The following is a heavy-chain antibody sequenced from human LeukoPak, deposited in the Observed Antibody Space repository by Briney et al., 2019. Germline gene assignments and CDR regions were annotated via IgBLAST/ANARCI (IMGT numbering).Heavy chain of an antibody. V-gene: IGHV3-30*18. CDR2: ISYDGSNK. CDR1: GFTFSSYE. CDR3: AKSRSVIQLWLVFDY. Sequence: GGSLRLSCAASGFTFSSYEMNWVRQAPGKGLEWVAVISYDGSNKYYADSVKGRFTISRDNSKNTLYLQMNSLRAEDTAVYYCAKSRSVIQLWLVFDYWGQGTLVTVSS. D-gene: IGHD5-18*01. J-gene: IGHJ4*02.